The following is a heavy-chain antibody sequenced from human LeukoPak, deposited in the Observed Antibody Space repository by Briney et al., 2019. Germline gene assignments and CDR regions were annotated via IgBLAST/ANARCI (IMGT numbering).Heavy chain of an antibody. CDR2: ISGSGAST. CDR3: AKEVYDISGYAFLDY. CDR1: GFNFSSYA. Sequence: SGGSLRLSCAASGFNFSSYAMSWVRQAPGKEVEWVAAISGSGASTYYAASVKGRFTISRDNSKNTLYLQMNSLRAEDTAVYYCAKEVYDISGYAFLDYWGQGTLVTVSS. V-gene: IGHV3-23*01. D-gene: IGHD3-22*01. J-gene: IGHJ4*02.